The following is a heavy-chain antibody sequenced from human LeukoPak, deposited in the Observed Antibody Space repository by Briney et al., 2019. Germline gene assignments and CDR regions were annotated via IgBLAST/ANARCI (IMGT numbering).Heavy chain of an antibody. CDR3: ARDLPSTPYWELDY. Sequence: ASVKVSCKASGYTFTSYGISWVRQAPGQGLEWMGWISAYNGNTNYAQKLQGRVTMTTDTSTSTAYMELRSLRSDDTAVYYCARDLPSTPYWELDYWGQGTLVTVSS. V-gene: IGHV1-18*01. J-gene: IGHJ4*02. CDR1: GYTFTSYG. CDR2: ISAYNGNT. D-gene: IGHD2-8*02.